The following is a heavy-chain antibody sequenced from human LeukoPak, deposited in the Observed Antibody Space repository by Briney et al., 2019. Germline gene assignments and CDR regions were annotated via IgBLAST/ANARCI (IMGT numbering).Heavy chain of an antibody. V-gene: IGHV1-8*01. J-gene: IGHJ4*02. CDR2: RNPNSGKT. CDR3: ARGRPGPAGAGTYDF. D-gene: IGHD6-13*01. CDR1: GYTFTTSD. Sequence: GASVKVSCKASGYTFTTSDINWVRQATGQGLEWMGWRNPNSGKTGSAQKFQGRLTMTKNTSTSTAYMEVTGLRFEDTAIYYCARGRPGPAGAGTYDFWGQGTLITVSS.